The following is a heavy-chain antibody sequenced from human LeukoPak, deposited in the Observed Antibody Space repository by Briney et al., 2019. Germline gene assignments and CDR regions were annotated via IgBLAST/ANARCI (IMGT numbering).Heavy chain of an antibody. J-gene: IGHJ4*02. Sequence: ASVKVSCKASGYTFTSYGISWVRQAPGQGLEWMGWISAYNGNTNYAQKLQGRVTMTTDTSTSTAHMELRSLRSDDTAVYYCARRDPMIGTIGDYWGQGTLVTVSS. V-gene: IGHV1-18*01. CDR3: ARRDPMIGTIGDY. CDR1: GYTFTSYG. D-gene: IGHD3-22*01. CDR2: ISAYNGNT.